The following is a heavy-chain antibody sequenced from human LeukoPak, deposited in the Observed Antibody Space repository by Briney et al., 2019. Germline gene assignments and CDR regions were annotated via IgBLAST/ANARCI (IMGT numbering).Heavy chain of an antibody. CDR1: GYTFTSYY. D-gene: IGHD6-19*01. CDR3: ARALGSYSSGWYQGPDFDY. J-gene: IGHJ4*02. CDR2: INPNSGGT. V-gene: IGHV1-2*06. Sequence: GASVKVSCKASGYTFTSYYMHWVRQAPGQGLEWMGRINPNSGGTNYAQKFQGRVTMTRDTSISTAYMELSRLRSDDTAVYYCARALGSYSSGWYQGPDFDYWGQGTLVTVSS.